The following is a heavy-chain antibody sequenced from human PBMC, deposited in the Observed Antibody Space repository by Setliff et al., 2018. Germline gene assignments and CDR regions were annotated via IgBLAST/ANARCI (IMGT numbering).Heavy chain of an antibody. Sequence: SETLSLTCAVYGGSFSTYYWIWIRQPPGKGLEWIGEIYHSGSTNYNPSLKSRVTISVDTSKNQFSLKLSSVTAADTAVYYCARRGADYDILTGDDYWGQGALVTVSS. D-gene: IGHD3-9*01. J-gene: IGHJ4*02. V-gene: IGHV4-34*01. CDR3: ARRGADYDILTGDDY. CDR2: IYHSGST. CDR1: GGSFSTYY.